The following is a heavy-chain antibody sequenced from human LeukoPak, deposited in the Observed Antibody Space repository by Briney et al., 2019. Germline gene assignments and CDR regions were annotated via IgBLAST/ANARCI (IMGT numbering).Heavy chain of an antibody. D-gene: IGHD2-2*01. CDR2: INYSWYI. V-gene: IGHV4-59*08. J-gene: IGHJ6*02. Sequence: SETLSLTFMWSLGSIIGYFWSWIGQPPPKGLDGVGYINYSWYIKFNPPLTSGGTISLETSNIQFFLKLYSVTAADTAVYYCGRHDSVPIFQRGVDVWGLGTTVTVSS. CDR3: GRHDSVPIFQRGVDV. CDR1: LGSIIGYF.